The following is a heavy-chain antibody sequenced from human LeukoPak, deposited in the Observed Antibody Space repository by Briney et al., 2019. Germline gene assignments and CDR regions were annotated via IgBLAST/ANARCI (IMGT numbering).Heavy chain of an antibody. CDR1: GYTFTSYA. CDR2: INAGNGNT. CDR3: AREPYSSSWLALYYFDY. D-gene: IGHD6-13*01. J-gene: IGHJ4*02. V-gene: IGHV1-3*01. Sequence: ASVKVSCKASGYTFTSYAMHWVRQAPGQRLEWMGWINAGNGNTKYSQKFQGRVTITRDTSASTAYMELSSLRSEDTAVYYCAREPYSSSWLALYYFDYWGQGTLVTVSS.